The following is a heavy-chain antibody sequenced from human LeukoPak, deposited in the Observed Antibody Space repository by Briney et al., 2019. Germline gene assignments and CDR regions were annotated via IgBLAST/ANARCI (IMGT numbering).Heavy chain of an antibody. CDR3: ARAVGATNQNFDY. V-gene: IGHV3-30*04. Sequence: GGSLRLSCAAYGLTFSSYAMHWVRQAPGKGLEWVAVISYDGSNKYYADSVKGRFTISRDNSKNTLYLQMNSLRAEDTAVYYCARAVGATNQNFDYWGQGTLVTVSS. CDR1: GLTFSSYA. D-gene: IGHD1-26*01. J-gene: IGHJ4*02. CDR2: ISYDGSNK.